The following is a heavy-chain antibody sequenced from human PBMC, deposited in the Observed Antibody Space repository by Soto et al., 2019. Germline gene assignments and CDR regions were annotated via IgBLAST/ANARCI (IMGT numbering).Heavy chain of an antibody. Sequence: PGGSLRLSCSASGFMFSNHGMHWVRQAPGKGLEWVAVIWSDGNNRYYADSVKGRFTISRDNSKNTVYLQMNSLRAEDTAVYYCVRGDNWFDPWGQGTLVTVS. V-gene: IGHV3-33*01. J-gene: IGHJ5*02. CDR1: GFMFSNHG. CDR3: VRGDNWFDP. CDR2: IWSDGNNR.